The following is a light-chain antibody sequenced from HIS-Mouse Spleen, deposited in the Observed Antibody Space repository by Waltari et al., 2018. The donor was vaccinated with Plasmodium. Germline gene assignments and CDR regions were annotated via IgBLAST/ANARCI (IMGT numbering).Light chain of an antibody. V-gene: IGLV2-23*01. Sequence: QSALTQPASVSGSPGPSITISCTGTSSDVGSYTLVSWYQPHPGKAPKLMIYEGSKRPSGVSNRFSGSKSGNTASLTISGLQAEDEADYYCCSYAGSSTNWVFGGGTKLTVL. CDR3: CSYAGSSTNWV. CDR2: EGS. CDR1: SSDVGSYTL. J-gene: IGLJ3*02.